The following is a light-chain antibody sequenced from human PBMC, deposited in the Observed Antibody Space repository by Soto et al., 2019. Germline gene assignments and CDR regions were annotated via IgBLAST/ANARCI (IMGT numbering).Light chain of an antibody. CDR2: DAS. Sequence: TQYPSFLVASVRDKVTITCQATQDINIYLNWYQQKPGKAPNLLIYDASNLEIGVPSRFSGSGSGTHFTFTISSLQTEDIGTYYCQQYDILPITFGRGTRLEIK. CDR3: QQYDILPIT. V-gene: IGKV1-33*01. J-gene: IGKJ5*01. CDR1: QDINIY.